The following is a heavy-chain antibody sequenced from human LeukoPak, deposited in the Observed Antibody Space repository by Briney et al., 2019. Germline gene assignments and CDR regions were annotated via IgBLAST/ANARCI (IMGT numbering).Heavy chain of an antibody. V-gene: IGHV3-48*04. J-gene: IGHJ4*02. Sequence: GGSLRLSCAASGFTFSSYSMNWVRQAPGKGLEWVSHISSSSTIYYADSVKGRFTISRDNAKNSLYLQMNSLRAEDTAVYYCARESIAVAGTPDYWGQGTLVTVSS. CDR1: GFTFSSYS. CDR3: ARESIAVAGTPDY. D-gene: IGHD6-19*01. CDR2: ISSSSTI.